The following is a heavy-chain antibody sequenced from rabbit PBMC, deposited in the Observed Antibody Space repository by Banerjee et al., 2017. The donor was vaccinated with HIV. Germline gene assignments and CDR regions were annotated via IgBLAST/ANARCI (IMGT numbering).Heavy chain of an antibody. Sequence: QEQLEESGGDLVKPEGSLTLTCTASGFSFSNKYVMCWVRQAPGKGLEWIACINTSSGNTVYATWAKGRFTISKTSSTTVTLQLNSLTAADTATYFCARGDGYSWRFNLWGPGTLVTVS. V-gene: IGHV1S45*01. CDR1: GFSFSNKYV. D-gene: IGHD7-1*01. J-gene: IGHJ4*01. CDR3: ARGDGYSWRFNL. CDR2: INTSSGNT.